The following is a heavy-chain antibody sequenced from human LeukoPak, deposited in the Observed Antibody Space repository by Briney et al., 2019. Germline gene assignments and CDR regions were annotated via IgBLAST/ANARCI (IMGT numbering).Heavy chain of an antibody. CDR1: GFTFSSYW. CDR3: ARGRDIVVVVAAAHPYYFDY. D-gene: IGHD2-15*01. J-gene: IGHJ4*02. V-gene: IGHV4-34*01. Sequence: GSLRLSCAASGFTFSSYWMSWVHQAPGKGLEWIGEINHSGSTNYNPSLKSRVTISVDTSKNQFSLKLSSVTAADTAVYYCARGRDIVVVVAAAHPYYFDYWGQGTLVTVSS. CDR2: INHSGST.